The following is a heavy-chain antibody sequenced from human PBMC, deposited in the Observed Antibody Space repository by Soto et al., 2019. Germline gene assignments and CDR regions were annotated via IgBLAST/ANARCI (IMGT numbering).Heavy chain of an antibody. Sequence: LGESLKISCKGSGYSFTSYWIGWVRQMPGKGLEWMGIIYPGDSDTRYSPSFQGQVTISADKSISTAYLQWCSLKASDTAMYYCARLSRYGGNSIYYYGMDVWGQGTTVTVSS. D-gene: IGHD2-21*02. CDR3: ARLSRYGGNSIYYYGMDV. CDR2: IYPGDSDT. CDR1: GYSFTSYW. J-gene: IGHJ6*02. V-gene: IGHV5-51*01.